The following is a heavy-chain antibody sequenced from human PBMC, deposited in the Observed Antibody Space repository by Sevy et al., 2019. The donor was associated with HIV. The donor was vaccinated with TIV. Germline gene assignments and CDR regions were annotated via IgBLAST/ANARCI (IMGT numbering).Heavy chain of an antibody. CDR2: INHSGST. CDR1: GGSFSGYY. D-gene: IGHD2-2*02. Sequence: SETLSLTCAVYGGSFSGYYWSWIRQPPGKGLEWIGEINHSGSTNYNPSLKSRVTISVDTSKNQFSLKLSSVTAADTAVYYCARAHKQYSYCSSTRCYNVGDHPERYNWFDPWGQGTLVTVSS. J-gene: IGHJ5*02. V-gene: IGHV4-34*01. CDR3: ARAHKQYSYCSSTRCYNVGDHPERYNWFDP.